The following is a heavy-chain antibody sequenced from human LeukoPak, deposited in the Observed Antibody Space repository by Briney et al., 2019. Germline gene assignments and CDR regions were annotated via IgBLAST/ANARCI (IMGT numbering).Heavy chain of an antibody. CDR1: GYTYSDYG. J-gene: IGHJ4*02. CDR2: ISTYNGNT. D-gene: IGHD3-10*01. V-gene: IGHV1-18*01. Sequence: GASVKVSCKASGYTYSDYGISWVRQAPGQGLESMGLISTYNGNTIYAEKLQGRVTMTTDTSTTTSYMELRSLRSDDTAVYYCARSMVRAVTQVASDYWGQGTLVTVSS. CDR3: ARSMVRAVTQVASDY.